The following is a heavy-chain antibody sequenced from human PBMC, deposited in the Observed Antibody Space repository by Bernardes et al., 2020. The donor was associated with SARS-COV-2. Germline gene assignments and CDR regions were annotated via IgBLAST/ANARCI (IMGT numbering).Heavy chain of an antibody. CDR2: IYWDDDK. Sequence: SGPTLVKPTQTLTLTCTFSGFSLTTSGVAVGWIRQPPGKALEWLVLIYWDDDKRYNMSLRNRLTITKDTSKNQVVLTLTNVDPVDTATYYCAHRLRTNDPFDVWGQGTMVTVSS. J-gene: IGHJ3*01. V-gene: IGHV2-5*02. CDR1: GFSLTTSGVA. CDR3: AHRLRTNDPFDV. D-gene: IGHD1-7*01.